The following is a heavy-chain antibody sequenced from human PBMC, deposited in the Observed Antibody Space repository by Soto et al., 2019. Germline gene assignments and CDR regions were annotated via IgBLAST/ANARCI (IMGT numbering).Heavy chain of an antibody. CDR2: ISCSGGST. J-gene: IGHJ5*02. D-gene: IGHD6-13*01. V-gene: IGHV3-23*01. Sequence: TGGTLRLSCAASGFTFSSYAMSWVRQAPGKGLEWVSAISCSGGSTYYADSVKGRFTISRDNSKNTMYLQMNSLRAEDTAVYYCAKAQVEDWWYSSSSWFVPWGQGTLVTVSS. CDR1: GFTFSSYA. CDR3: AKAQVEDWWYSSSSWFVP.